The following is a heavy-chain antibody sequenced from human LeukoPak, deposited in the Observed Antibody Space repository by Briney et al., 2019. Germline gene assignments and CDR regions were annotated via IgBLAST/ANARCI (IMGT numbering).Heavy chain of an antibody. J-gene: IGHJ4*02. CDR2: IYYSGGT. CDR3: ARLWDSSSSLDY. Sequence: SETLSLTCTVSGGSISSYYWAWIRQPPGKGLGLEWIGYIYYSGGTNYNPSLKSRVTISIDTSKNQVSLKLSSVTAADTAVYYCARLWDSSSSLDYWGQGTLVSVSS. V-gene: IGHV4-59*08. D-gene: IGHD6-6*01. CDR1: GGSISSYY.